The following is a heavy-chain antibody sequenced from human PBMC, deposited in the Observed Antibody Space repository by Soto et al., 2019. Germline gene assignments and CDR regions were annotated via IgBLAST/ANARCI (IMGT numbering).Heavy chain of an antibody. V-gene: IGHV1-69*12. Sequence: QVQLVQSGAEVKKPGSSVKVSCKASGGAFSDYAFSWVRQAPGQGLEWLGGIMPSFRAPDYAQKFQGRVTITADEFTRTAYMEMNSLRSEDTAVYYCASWLKGPDIGNYYYGMDVWGQGTTGTVS. D-gene: IGHD2-15*01. J-gene: IGHJ6*02. CDR2: IMPSFRAP. CDR1: GGAFSDYA. CDR3: ASWLKGPDIGNYYYGMDV.